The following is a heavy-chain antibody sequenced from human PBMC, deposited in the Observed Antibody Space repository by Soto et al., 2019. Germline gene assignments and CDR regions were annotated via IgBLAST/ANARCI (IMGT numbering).Heavy chain of an antibody. CDR1: GFTFSSYS. J-gene: IGHJ4*02. CDR2: ISSSSSYI. V-gene: IGHV3-21*01. CDR3: ARSAYSSGWYHYFDY. D-gene: IGHD6-19*01. Sequence: PGGSLRLSCAASGFTFSSYSMNWVRQAPGKGLEWVSSISSSSSYIYYADSVKGRFTISRDNAKNSLYLQMNSLRAEDTAVYYCARSAYSSGWYHYFDYWGQGTLVTVSS.